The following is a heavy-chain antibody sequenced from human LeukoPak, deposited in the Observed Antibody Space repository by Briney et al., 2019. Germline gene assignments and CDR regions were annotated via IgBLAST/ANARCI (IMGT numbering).Heavy chain of an antibody. CDR2: ISSSSYI. CDR3: ARVLSFGVPAGKTFYYYYGMDV. D-gene: IGHD2-2*01. J-gene: IGHJ6*02. V-gene: IGHV3-21*01. Sequence: GGSLRLSCAASGFTFSSYSMNWVRQAPGKGLEWVSSISSSSYIYYADSVKGRFTISRDNAKNSLYLQMNSLRAEDTAVYYCARVLSFGVPAGKTFYYYYGMDVWGQGTTVTVSS. CDR1: GFTFSSYS.